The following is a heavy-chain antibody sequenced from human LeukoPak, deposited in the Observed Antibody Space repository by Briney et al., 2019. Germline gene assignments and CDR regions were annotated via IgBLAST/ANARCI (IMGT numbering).Heavy chain of an antibody. V-gene: IGHV4-34*01. CDR2: INHSGST. J-gene: IGHJ4*02. CDR3: ARVRGYSSGPFDY. CDR1: GGSFSGYY. Sequence: SETLSLTCGVYGGSFSGYYWSWIRQPPGKGLEWIGEINHSGSTNYNPSLKSRVTTSVDTSRNRFSLKLGSVTAADTSVYFCARVRGYSSGPFDYWGQGTLVTVSS. D-gene: IGHD5-18*01.